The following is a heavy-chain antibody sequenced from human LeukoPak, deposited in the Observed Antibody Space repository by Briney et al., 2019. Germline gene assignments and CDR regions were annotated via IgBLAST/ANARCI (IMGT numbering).Heavy chain of an antibody. J-gene: IGHJ4*02. Sequence: SETLSLTCTVSGGSISSSSYYWGWIRQPPGKGLEWIGSIYYSGSTYYNPSLKSRVTISVDTSKNQFSLKLSSVTAADTAVYYCARHNQGCSYGYYFDYWGQGTLVTVSS. CDR3: ARHNQGCSYGYYFDY. D-gene: IGHD5-18*01. CDR2: IYYSGST. V-gene: IGHV4-39*01. CDR1: GGSISSSSYY.